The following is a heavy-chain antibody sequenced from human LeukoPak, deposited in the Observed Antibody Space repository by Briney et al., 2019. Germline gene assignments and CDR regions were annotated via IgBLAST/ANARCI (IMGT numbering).Heavy chain of an antibody. V-gene: IGHV4-30-4*07. CDR3: ASASLGAITGFFDY. J-gene: IGHJ4*02. D-gene: IGHD1-26*01. CDR2: IYYTGST. Sequence: SETLSLTCAVSGGSISRSGYSWSWIRQPPGKGLEWIGYIYYTGSTYYNPSLKSRLTISVDTSKNHFSLKLSSVTAADTAVYYCASASLGAITGFFDYWGQGTLVTVSS. CDR1: GGSISRSGYS.